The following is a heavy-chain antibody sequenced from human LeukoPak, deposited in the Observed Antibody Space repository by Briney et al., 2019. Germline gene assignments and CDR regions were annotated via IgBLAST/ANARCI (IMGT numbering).Heavy chain of an antibody. J-gene: IGHJ4*02. CDR2: IYYSGST. CDR3: ARQVLRYSSSWYRYYFDY. V-gene: IGHV4-59*08. CDR1: GGSISSYY. D-gene: IGHD6-13*01. Sequence: SETLSLTCTVSGGSISSYYWSWIRQPPGKELEWIGYIYYSGSTNYNPSLKSRVTISVDTSKNQFSLKLSSVTAADTAVYYCARQVLRYSSSWYRYYFDYWGQGTLVTVSS.